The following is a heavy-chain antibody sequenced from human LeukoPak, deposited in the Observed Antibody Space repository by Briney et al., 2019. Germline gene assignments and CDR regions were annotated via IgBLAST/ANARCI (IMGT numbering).Heavy chain of an antibody. CDR3: AKMLVYDSGTYYPSKWIDS. J-gene: IGHJ5*01. D-gene: IGHD3-10*01. CDR1: GFTFSSDA. Sequence: LSGGSLRLSCAASGFTFSSDAMSWVRQAPGKGLEWVSGISGSGGSTDYADSVKGRFTISRDNSKDTLYLQMNSLRAEDTALYYCAKMLVYDSGTYYPSKWIDSWGQGTLVTVSS. V-gene: IGHV3-23*01. CDR2: ISGSGGST.